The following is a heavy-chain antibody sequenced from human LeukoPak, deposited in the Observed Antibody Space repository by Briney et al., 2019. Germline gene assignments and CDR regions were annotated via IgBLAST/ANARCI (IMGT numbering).Heavy chain of an antibody. CDR1: GYTFTTSA. J-gene: IGHJ4*02. CDR2: INAGSGDT. V-gene: IGHV1-3*01. Sequence: APVKVSCKASGYTFTTSAMHWVRRAPGQRLEWMGWINAGSGDTEYSQKFQGRVTFTRDTSASTAYMALSSLRFEDTAVYFCARDQSLGSYPDYWGQGTLVTVSS. D-gene: IGHD3-10*01. CDR3: ARDQSLGSYPDY.